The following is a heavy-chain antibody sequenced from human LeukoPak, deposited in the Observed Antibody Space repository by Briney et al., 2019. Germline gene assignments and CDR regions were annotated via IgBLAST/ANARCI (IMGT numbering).Heavy chain of an antibody. CDR3: AGRDAMVRGVIYDY. Sequence: ASVKVSCKVSGYTLTELSMHWVRQAPGKGLEWMGGFDPEDGETIYAQKFQGRVTMTEDTSTDTAYMELSSLRSEDTAVYYCAGRDAMVRGVIYDYWGQGTLVTVSS. CDR2: FDPEDGET. J-gene: IGHJ4*02. D-gene: IGHD3-10*01. V-gene: IGHV1-24*01. CDR1: GYTLTELS.